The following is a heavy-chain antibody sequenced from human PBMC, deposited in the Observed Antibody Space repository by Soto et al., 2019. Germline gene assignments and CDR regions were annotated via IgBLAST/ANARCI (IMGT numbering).Heavy chain of an antibody. D-gene: IGHD2-15*01. Sequence: ASVKVSCKVSGYTLTELSMHWVRQAPGKGLEWMGGFDPEDGETIYAQKFQGRVTMTEDTSTDTAYMELSSLRSEDTAVYYCATRFCSGGSCYSPRYFDLWGRGTLVTVSS. CDR1: GYTLTELS. J-gene: IGHJ2*01. CDR3: ATRFCSGGSCYSPRYFDL. V-gene: IGHV1-24*01. CDR2: FDPEDGET.